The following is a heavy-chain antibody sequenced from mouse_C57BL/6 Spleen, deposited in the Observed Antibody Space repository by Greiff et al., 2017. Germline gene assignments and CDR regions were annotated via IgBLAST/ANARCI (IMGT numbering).Heavy chain of an antibody. Sequence: EVMLVESGPGLAKPSQTLSLTCSVTGYSITSAYWNWIRKFPGNKLEYMGYISYSGSTYYNPSLKSRISITRDTSKNQYYLQLNSVTTEDTATYYCARGGYYGSHWYFDVWGTGTTVTVSS. CDR1: GYSITSAY. CDR2: ISYSGST. J-gene: IGHJ1*03. CDR3: ARGGYYGSHWYFDV. D-gene: IGHD1-1*01. V-gene: IGHV3-8*01.